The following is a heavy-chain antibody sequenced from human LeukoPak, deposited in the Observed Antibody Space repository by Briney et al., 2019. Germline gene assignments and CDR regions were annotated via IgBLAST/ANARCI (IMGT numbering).Heavy chain of an antibody. D-gene: IGHD3-16*01. CDR1: DDSISDYY. CDR2: FHNSGTS. Sequence: SETLSLTCTVSDDSISDYYRGWIRQPPGKGLEWIGYFHNSGTSTYNPSPKSRVTISADTSKNQFSLKLNSLTTADTAVYYCTRGAGWLIDYWGQGILVIVSS. V-gene: IGHV4-59*01. J-gene: IGHJ4*02. CDR3: TRGAGWLIDY.